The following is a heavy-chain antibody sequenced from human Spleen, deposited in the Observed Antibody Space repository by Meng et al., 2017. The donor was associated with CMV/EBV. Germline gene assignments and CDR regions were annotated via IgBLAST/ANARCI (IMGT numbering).Heavy chain of an antibody. Sequence: QVQLVESGGGVVQRGGSLGLSCAASGVTFSSYAMHWVRQAPGKGLEWVAVISYDGSNKYYADSVKGRFTISRDNSKNTLYLQMNSLRAEDTAVYYCARDAYCSSTSCYFGWFDTWGQGTLVTVAS. CDR3: ARDAYCSSTSCYFGWFDT. V-gene: IGHV3-30-3*01. J-gene: IGHJ5*02. D-gene: IGHD2-2*01. CDR1: GVTFSSYA. CDR2: ISYDGSNK.